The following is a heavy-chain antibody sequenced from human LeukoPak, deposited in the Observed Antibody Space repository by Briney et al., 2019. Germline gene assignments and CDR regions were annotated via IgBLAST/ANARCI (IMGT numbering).Heavy chain of an antibody. CDR2: INHSGST. CDR1: GGSFTGYF. V-gene: IGHV4-34*01. D-gene: IGHD3-16*01. CDR3: ARGVMGYYYMDV. J-gene: IGHJ6*03. Sequence: SETLSLTCAVYGGSFTGYFWSWIRQPPGKGLEWIGEINHSGSTNYNPSLKSRVTISVDTSKNQFSLKLSSVTAADTGVYYCARGVMGYYYMDVWDKGTTVTVSS.